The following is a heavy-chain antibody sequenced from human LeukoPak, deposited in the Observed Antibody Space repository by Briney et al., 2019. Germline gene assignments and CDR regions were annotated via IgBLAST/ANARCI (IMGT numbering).Heavy chain of an antibody. CDR1: GYTFTSYG. CDR3: ARQTPYCSGGSCYNDY. D-gene: IGHD2-15*01. J-gene: IGHJ4*02. V-gene: IGHV1-18*01. Sequence: ASVKVSCKASGYTFTSYGISWVRRAPGQGLEWMGWISAYNGNTNYAQKLQGRVTMTTDTSTSTAYMELRSLRSDDTAVYYCARQTPYCSGGSCYNDYWGQGTLVTVSS. CDR2: ISAYNGNT.